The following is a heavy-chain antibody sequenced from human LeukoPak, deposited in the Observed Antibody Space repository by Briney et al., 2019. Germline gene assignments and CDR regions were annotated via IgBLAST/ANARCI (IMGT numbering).Heavy chain of an antibody. CDR3: AKDSSTRTPDAFDI. CDR2: IRYDGSNK. D-gene: IGHD5/OR15-5a*01. Sequence: GGSLRLSCAVSGFTFSIYAMHWVRQAPGKGLEWVAFIRYDGSNKYYADSVKGRFTISRDNSKNTLYLQMNSLRAEDTAVYYCAKDSSTRTPDAFDIWGQGTMVTVSS. V-gene: IGHV3-30*02. J-gene: IGHJ3*02. CDR1: GFTFSIYA.